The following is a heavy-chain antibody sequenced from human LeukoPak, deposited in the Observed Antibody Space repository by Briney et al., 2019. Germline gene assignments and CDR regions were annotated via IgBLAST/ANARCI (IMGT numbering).Heavy chain of an antibody. CDR1: GFTFSNAW. V-gene: IGHV3-15*01. Sequence: GGSLRLSCAASGFTFSNAWMSWVRQAPGKGLEWVGRIKSKTDGGTTDYAAPVKGRFTISRDDSKNTLYLQMNSLKTEDTAVYYCTTRDTSADYDDYYYGMDVWGQGTTVTVSS. D-gene: IGHD4-17*01. CDR2: IKSKTDGGTT. CDR3: TTRDTSADYDDYYYGMDV. J-gene: IGHJ6*02.